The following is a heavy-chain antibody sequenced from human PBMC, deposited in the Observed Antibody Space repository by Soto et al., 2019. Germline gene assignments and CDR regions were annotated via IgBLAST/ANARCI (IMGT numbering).Heavy chain of an antibody. CDR3: ARDGTEYYGEYYDY. D-gene: IGHD4-17*01. J-gene: IGHJ4*02. CDR2: IGTRGNTK. Sequence: GGSLRLSCATSGFTFSDYYMSWIRQAPGKGLEWVSYIGTRGNTKYYADSVRGRFIISRDNAKNSLYLQMNSLRADDTAVYYCARDGTEYYGEYYDYWGQGIPVTVSS. V-gene: IGHV3-11*01. CDR1: GFTFSDYY.